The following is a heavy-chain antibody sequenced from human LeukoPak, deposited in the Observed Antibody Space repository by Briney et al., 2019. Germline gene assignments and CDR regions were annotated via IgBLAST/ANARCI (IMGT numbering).Heavy chain of an antibody. V-gene: IGHV4-59*01. CDR1: GGSIGSFY. CDR3: ARGRVDTVLAH. Sequence: SETLSLTCSVSGGSIGSFYWSWIRQPPGEGLEWIGYIYYGGNTNYNPSLKSRVTISVDTSKNHFSLKVSSVTAADTAVYYCARGRVDTVLAHWGQGTLVTVSS. D-gene: IGHD5-18*01. CDR2: IYYGGNT. J-gene: IGHJ4*02.